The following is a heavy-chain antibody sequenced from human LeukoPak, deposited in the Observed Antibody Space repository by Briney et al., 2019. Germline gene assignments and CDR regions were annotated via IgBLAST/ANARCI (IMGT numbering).Heavy chain of an antibody. D-gene: IGHD6-19*01. CDR1: GGSISSSSYY. V-gene: IGHV4-39*07. CDR2: IYYSGST. J-gene: IGHJ4*02. CDR3: ARGRGSGWYHQSYLYYFDY. Sequence: PSETLSLTCTVSGGSISSSSYYWGWIRQPPGKGLEWIGSIYYSGSTYYNPSLKSRVTISVDTSKNQFSLQLNSVTPEDTAVYYCARGRGSGWYHQSYLYYFDYWGQGTLVTVSS.